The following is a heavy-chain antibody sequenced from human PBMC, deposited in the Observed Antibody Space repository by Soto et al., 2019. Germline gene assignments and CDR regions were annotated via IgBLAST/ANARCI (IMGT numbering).Heavy chain of an antibody. CDR1: GFTFGDYA. D-gene: IGHD2-15*01. J-gene: IGHJ4*02. Sequence: PGGSLRLSCTASGFTFGDYAMSWGRQAPGKGLEWVVFIRSKAYGGTTEYAASVKGRFTISRDDSKSIAYLQMNRLKTEDTAVYYCTRVKGCSGGSRYFDEGSGYSGQGTLVTVSS. CDR2: IRSKAYGGTT. V-gene: IGHV3-49*04. CDR3: TRVKGCSGGSRYFDEGSGY.